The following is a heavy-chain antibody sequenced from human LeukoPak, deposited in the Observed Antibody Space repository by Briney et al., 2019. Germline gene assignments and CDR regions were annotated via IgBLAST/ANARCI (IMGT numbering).Heavy chain of an antibody. CDR3: ARSEAYYDILTGYYNIDYFDY. CDR2: INPNSGGT. V-gene: IGHV1-2*02. J-gene: IGHJ4*02. CDR1: GYTFTGYY. Sequence: ASVKVSCKASGYTFTGYYMHWVRQAPGQGLEWMGWINPNSGGTNYAQKFQGRVTMTRDTSISTAYMELSRLRSDDTAVYYCARSEAYYDILTGYYNIDYFDYWGQGTLVTVSS. D-gene: IGHD3-9*01.